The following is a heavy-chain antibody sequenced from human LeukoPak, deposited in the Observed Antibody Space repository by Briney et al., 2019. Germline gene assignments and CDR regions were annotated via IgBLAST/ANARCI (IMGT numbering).Heavy chain of an antibody. CDR3: VRSLEGGSYTVDS. V-gene: IGHV1-46*01. J-gene: IGHJ4*02. D-gene: IGHD1-26*01. Sequence: ASVKVSCKASGYTFTSHSVRWVRQAPGQGLEWMGIINPSTGSTTYAQKLQGRVSMTRDTSTSTVYMELSSLTSEDTAVYYCVRSLEGGSYTVDSWGQGTLVIVSS. CDR1: GYTFTSHS. CDR2: INPSTGST.